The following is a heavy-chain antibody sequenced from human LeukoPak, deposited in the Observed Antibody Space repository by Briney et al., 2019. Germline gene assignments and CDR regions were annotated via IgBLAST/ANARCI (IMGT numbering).Heavy chain of an antibody. CDR2: ISTGGVTI. J-gene: IGHJ5*02. Sequence: GGSLRLSCAASGFTFSGYYMNWIRQAPGKGLEWVSYISTGGVTIYYADSVKGRFTISRDNAKNSPYLQMNSLRAEDTAVYYCARDRSDSSSSNWFDPWGQGTLVTVSS. V-gene: IGHV3-11*04. CDR3: ARDRSDSSSSNWFDP. CDR1: GFTFSGYY. D-gene: IGHD6-6*01.